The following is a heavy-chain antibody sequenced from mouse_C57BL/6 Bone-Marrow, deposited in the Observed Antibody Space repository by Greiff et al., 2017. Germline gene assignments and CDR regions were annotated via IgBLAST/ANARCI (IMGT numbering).Heavy chain of an antibody. CDR3: ARFDSGSRHWYFDV. J-gene: IGHJ1*03. Sequence: QVQLQQPGAELVKPGASVKLSCKASGYTFTSYWMHWVKQRPGRGLEWIGRIDPNRGGTTYNEKFKNKATLTVDKPSSKAYMKLRSLTSEDSAVYYFARFDSGSRHWYFDVWGTGTTVTVSS. CDR2: IDPNRGGT. D-gene: IGHD1-1*01. CDR1: GYTFTSYW. V-gene: IGHV1-72*01.